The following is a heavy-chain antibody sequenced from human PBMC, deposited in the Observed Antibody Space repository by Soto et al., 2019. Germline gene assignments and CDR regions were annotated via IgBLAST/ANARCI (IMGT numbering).Heavy chain of an antibody. D-gene: IGHD2-21*02. CDR2: IKEDGSEK. CDR1: GFTFSSYW. J-gene: IGHJ4*02. Sequence: GGSLRLSCAASGFTFSSYWMSWVRQAPGKGLEWLANIKEDGSEKYYVDSVKGRFTLSRDNAKNSLYLQMNSLRAEDSAVYYCASSHLGRTVTASNFWGQGTLVTVSS. CDR3: ASSHLGRTVTASNF. V-gene: IGHV3-7*05.